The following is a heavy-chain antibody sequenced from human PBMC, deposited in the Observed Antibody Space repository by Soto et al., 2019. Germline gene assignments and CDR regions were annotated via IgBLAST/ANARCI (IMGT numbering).Heavy chain of an antibody. D-gene: IGHD3-9*01. V-gene: IGHV1-69*02. CDR2: IIPILGIA. Sequence: GASVKVSCKASGGTFSSYTISWVRQAPGQGLEWMGRIIPILGIANYAQKFQGRVTITADKSTSTAYMELSSLGSEDTAVYYCARGGNFDWLLNLNWFDPWGQGTLVTVSS. CDR3: ARGGNFDWLLNLNWFDP. J-gene: IGHJ5*02. CDR1: GGTFSSYT.